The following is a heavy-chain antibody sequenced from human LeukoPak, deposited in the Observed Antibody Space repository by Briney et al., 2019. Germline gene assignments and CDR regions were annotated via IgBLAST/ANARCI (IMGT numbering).Heavy chain of an antibody. CDR3: ATVGNFYGDLLRAFDI. D-gene: IGHD4-17*01. Sequence: ASVKASCKVSGYTLTELSMHWVRQAPGKGLEWMGGFDPEDGETIYAQKFQGRVTMTEDTSTDTAYMELSSLRSEDTAVYYCATVGNFYGDLLRAFDIWGQGTMVTVSS. CDR2: FDPEDGET. CDR1: GYTLTELS. J-gene: IGHJ3*02. V-gene: IGHV1-24*01.